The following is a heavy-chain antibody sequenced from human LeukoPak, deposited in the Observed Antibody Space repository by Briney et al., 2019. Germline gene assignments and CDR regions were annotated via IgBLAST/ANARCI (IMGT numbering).Heavy chain of an antibody. Sequence: SETLSLTCAVYGGSFSGYYWSWIRQPPGKGLEWIGEINHSGSTNYNPSLKSRVTISVDTSKNQFSLKLSSVIAADTAVYYCARVPVVVAATPDYYYYYGMDVWGQGTTVTVSS. V-gene: IGHV4-34*01. J-gene: IGHJ6*02. CDR2: INHSGST. CDR1: GGSFSGYY. D-gene: IGHD2-15*01. CDR3: ARVPVVVAATPDYYYYYGMDV.